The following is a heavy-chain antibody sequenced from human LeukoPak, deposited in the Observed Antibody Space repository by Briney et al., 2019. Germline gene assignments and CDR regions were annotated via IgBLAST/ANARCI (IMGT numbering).Heavy chain of an antibody. CDR3: ARGGYGSFFFY. J-gene: IGHJ4*02. CDR1: GFTFSSYS. V-gene: IGHV3-21*01. Sequence: GGSLRLSCAASGFTFSSYSMNWVRQAPGKGLEWVSAISGDSRYIYYADSVRGRFTISRDNAENSLYLQMNSLRVEDTAVYYCARGGYGSFFFYWGQGTLVTVSS. CDR2: ISGDSRYI. D-gene: IGHD3-10*01.